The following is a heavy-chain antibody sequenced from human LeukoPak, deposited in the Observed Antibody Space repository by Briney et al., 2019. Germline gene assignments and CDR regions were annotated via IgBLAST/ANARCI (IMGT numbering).Heavy chain of an antibody. CDR3: ARTSVDTAMGTDY. V-gene: IGHV4-4*02. CDR2: IYHSGST. Sequence: PSGTLSLTCAVSGGSISSSNWWSWVRQPPGKRLEWIGEIYHSGSTNYNPSLKSRVTISVDKSKNQFSLKLSSVTAADTAVYYCARTSVDTAMGTDYWGQGTLVTVSS. J-gene: IGHJ4*02. D-gene: IGHD5-18*01. CDR1: GGSISSSNW.